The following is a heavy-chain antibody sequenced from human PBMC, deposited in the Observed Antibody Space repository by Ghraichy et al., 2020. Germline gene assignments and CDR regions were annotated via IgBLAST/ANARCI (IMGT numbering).Heavy chain of an antibody. V-gene: IGHV3-53*01. J-gene: IGHJ4*02. CDR2: IYSDGNT. D-gene: IGHD5-18*01. CDR1: GFTVSSNY. CDR3: AGDRGYSYSWGY. Sequence: GGSLRLSCAVSGFTVSSNYMTWVRQAPGKGLEWVSIIYSDGNTYYADSVKGRFTISRDNSQNTLYLQMNSLRADDTAVYYCAGDRGYSYSWGYWGQGTLVTVSS.